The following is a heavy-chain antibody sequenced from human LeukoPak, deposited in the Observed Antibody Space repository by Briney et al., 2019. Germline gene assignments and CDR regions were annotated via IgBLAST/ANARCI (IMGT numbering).Heavy chain of an antibody. CDR2: IYYSGST. J-gene: IGHJ4*02. D-gene: IGHD2-21*02. Sequence: PSETLSLTCTVSGGSISSSSYSWGWIRQPPGKGLEWIGSIYYSGSTYYNPSLKSRVTISVDTSKNQFSLKLSSVTAADTAVYYCASPRPYMTSPYYFDYWGQGTLVTVSS. V-gene: IGHV4-39*01. CDR1: GGSISSSSYS. CDR3: ASPRPYMTSPYYFDY.